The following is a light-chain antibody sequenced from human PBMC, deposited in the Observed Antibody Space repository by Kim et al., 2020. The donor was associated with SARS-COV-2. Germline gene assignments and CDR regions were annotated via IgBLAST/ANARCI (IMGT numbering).Light chain of an antibody. Sequence: VSVALGQTASITCEENNIGSKNVHWYQQKPGQAPVLVIYRDTNRPSGIPERFSGSNSGNTATLTISRAQVGDEADYYCQVWDSTWVFGGGTQLTVL. CDR2: RDT. J-gene: IGLJ3*02. CDR1: NIGSKN. V-gene: IGLV3-9*01. CDR3: QVWDSTWV.